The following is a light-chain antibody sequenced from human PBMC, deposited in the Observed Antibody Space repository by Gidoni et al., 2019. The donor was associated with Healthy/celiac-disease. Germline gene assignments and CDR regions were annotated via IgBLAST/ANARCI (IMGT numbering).Light chain of an antibody. Sequence: EIVMTQSPATLSVSPGERATLSCRASQRVSSNLAWYHQKPRQAPRLLIYGTSTRSTGIPARFSGSGYGTEFTLTISSLQSEEFAVYYCQQYNNWPPITFGGGTKVEIK. CDR3: QQYNNWPPIT. J-gene: IGKJ4*01. CDR2: GTS. V-gene: IGKV3-15*01. CDR1: QRVSSN.